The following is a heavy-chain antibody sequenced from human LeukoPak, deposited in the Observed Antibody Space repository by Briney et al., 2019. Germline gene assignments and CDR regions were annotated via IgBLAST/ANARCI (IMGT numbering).Heavy chain of an antibody. Sequence: ASVKVSCKASGYTFTSYYMHWVRQAPGQGLEWMGIINPSGGSTSYAQKFQGRVTMTRDTSTSTVYMELSSLRSEDTAVYYCARVSGPGGIQLWPIDSWGQGTLVTVSS. CDR1: GYTFTSYY. J-gene: IGHJ4*02. CDR3: ARVSGPGGIQLWPIDS. D-gene: IGHD5-18*01. V-gene: IGHV1-46*03. CDR2: INPSGGST.